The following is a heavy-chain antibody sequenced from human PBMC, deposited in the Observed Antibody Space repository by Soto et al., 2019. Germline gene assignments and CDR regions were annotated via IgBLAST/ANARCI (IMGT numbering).Heavy chain of an antibody. Sequence: ASVKVSCKASGGTFSSYAISWVRQAPGQGLEWMGGIIPIFGTANYAQKFQGRVTITRDTSASTAYMELSSLRSEDTAVYYCARVIRGNHTAIVPLPYYYYGMDVWGQGTTVTVSS. CDR1: GGTFSSYA. CDR3: ARVIRGNHTAIVPLPYYYYGMDV. CDR2: IIPIFGTA. V-gene: IGHV1-69*05. J-gene: IGHJ6*02. D-gene: IGHD5-18*01.